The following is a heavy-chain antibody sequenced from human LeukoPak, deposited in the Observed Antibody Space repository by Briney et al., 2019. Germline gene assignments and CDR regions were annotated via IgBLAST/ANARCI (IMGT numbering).Heavy chain of an antibody. J-gene: IGHJ4*02. D-gene: IGHD3-22*01. CDR3: ARDKVGYYYDSSGYWFDY. V-gene: IGHV3-21*01. CDR1: GFTFSSYS. CDR2: ISSSSSYI. Sequence: GGSLRLSCAASGFTFSSYSMNWVRQAPGKGLEWVSSISSSSSYIYYADSVKGRFTISRDNAKNSLYLQMNSLRAEDTAVYYCARDKVGYYYDSSGYWFDYWGQGTLVTVSS.